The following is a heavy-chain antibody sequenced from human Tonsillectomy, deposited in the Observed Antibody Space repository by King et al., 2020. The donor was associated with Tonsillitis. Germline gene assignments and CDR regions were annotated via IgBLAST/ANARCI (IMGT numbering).Heavy chain of an antibody. CDR3: AKDKVAGYYYYDYMDV. J-gene: IGHJ6*03. CDR2: ISWNSGTI. D-gene: IGHD6-19*01. CDR1: GFTFDDYA. Sequence: VQLVESGGGLVQPGRSLRLSCAASGFTFDDYAIHWVRQAPGKGLEWVSGISWNSGTIVYAASVKGRFTISRDNAKNSLYLQMNSLRAEDTALYYCAKDKVAGYYYYDYMDVWGKGTTVTVSS. V-gene: IGHV3-9*01.